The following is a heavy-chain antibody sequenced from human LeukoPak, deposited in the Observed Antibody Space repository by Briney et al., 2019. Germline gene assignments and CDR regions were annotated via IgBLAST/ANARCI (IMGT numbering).Heavy chain of an antibody. Sequence: GGSLRLSCAASGFTFSSYAKTWVRQAPATGLNWVSVISDNGYNTYYADSVKGLFTISRDNSKNTLYLQMNRLRAEDTAVYYCAWETTSSFDYWGQGTLVTVSS. V-gene: IGHV3-23*01. CDR3: AWETTSSFDY. J-gene: IGHJ4*02. CDR1: GFTFSSYA. CDR2: ISDNGYNT. D-gene: IGHD1-7*01.